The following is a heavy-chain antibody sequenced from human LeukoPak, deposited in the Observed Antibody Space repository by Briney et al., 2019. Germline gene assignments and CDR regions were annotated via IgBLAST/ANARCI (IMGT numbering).Heavy chain of an antibody. D-gene: IGHD2-2*01. Sequence: GGSLRLSCVVSGFIVNNNYINWVRQAPGKGLEWVSVFYSDGTTYHADSVKGRFTISRDNSKNTLYLQMNRLRAEDTAVYYCAKDSVVVVPAAVEYFQHWGQGTLVTVSS. CDR3: AKDSVVVVPAAVEYFQH. CDR1: GFIVNNNY. V-gene: IGHV3-53*01. CDR2: FYSDGTT. J-gene: IGHJ1*01.